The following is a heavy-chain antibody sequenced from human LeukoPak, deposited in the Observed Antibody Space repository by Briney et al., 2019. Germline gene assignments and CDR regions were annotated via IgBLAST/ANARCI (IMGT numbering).Heavy chain of an antibody. CDR1: GGSISSYY. CDR3: ARVLYDSGTYSYFDY. V-gene: IGHV4-59*01. CDR2: IYYSGST. Sequence: KPSETLSLTCTVSGGSISSYYGSWIRQPPGKGLEWIGYIYYSGSTNYNPSLKSRVTILVDTSKNQFSLKLSSVTAADTAVYYCARVLYDSGTYSYFDYWGQGTLVTVSS. D-gene: IGHD3-10*01. J-gene: IGHJ4*02.